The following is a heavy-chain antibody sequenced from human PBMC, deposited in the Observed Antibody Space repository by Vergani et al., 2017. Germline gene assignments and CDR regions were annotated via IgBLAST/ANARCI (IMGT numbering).Heavy chain of an antibody. Sequence: QGQLVESGGGVVQRGGSLRLSRATSGFTLSNYDMQWSRQGPGKGVEFVAFIQFDGSNQYYADSVKGRFTLSRDFSKNTLYLQMNSLRTNDTTTYYCAKHFRVWGIDYWGQGTQVIVSS. CDR2: IQFDGSNQ. CDR1: GFTLSNYD. CDR3: AKHFRVWGIDY. D-gene: IGHD3-16*01. J-gene: IGHJ4*02. V-gene: IGHV3-30*02.